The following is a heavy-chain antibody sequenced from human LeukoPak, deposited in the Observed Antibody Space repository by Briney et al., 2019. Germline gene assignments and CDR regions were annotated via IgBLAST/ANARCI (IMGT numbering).Heavy chain of an antibody. CDR1: GYTFTSYY. Sequence: SVKVSCKASGYTFTSYYMHWVRQAPGQGLEWMGRIIPILGIANYAQKFQGRVTITADKSTSTAYMELSSLRSEDTAVYYCARGILTDAFDIWGQGTMVTVSS. V-gene: IGHV1-69*04. CDR3: ARGILTDAFDI. J-gene: IGHJ3*02. CDR2: IIPILGIA. D-gene: IGHD3-9*01.